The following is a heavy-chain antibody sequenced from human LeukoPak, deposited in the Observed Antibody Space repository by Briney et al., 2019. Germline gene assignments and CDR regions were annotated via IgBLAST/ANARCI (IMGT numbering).Heavy chain of an antibody. CDR1: GYSFTSYW. Sequence: GESLKISCKGPGYSFTSYWIGWVRQMPGKGLEWMGLFYPVNSVTSYSPSFQGQVTISADKSISTAYLQWSSLKASDTAMYYCARRGSRDYVWGSYRPPREYYFDYWGQGTLVTVSS. V-gene: IGHV5-51*01. CDR2: FYPVNSVT. D-gene: IGHD3-16*02. CDR3: ARRGSRDYVWGSYRPPREYYFDY. J-gene: IGHJ4*02.